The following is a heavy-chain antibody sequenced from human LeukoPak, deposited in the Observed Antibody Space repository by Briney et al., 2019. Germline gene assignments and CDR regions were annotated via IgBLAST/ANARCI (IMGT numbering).Heavy chain of an antibody. J-gene: IGHJ4*02. D-gene: IGHD2-21*02. V-gene: IGHV3-23*01. Sequence: GGSLRLSCAASGFTFSSYGMSWVRQAPGKGLEWVSAISGSGDNTYYADSVKGRFTVSRDNSKNTLYVQMESLRAEDTAVYYCAKDFVVVPGNVNYFDYWGQGTLVTVSS. CDR1: GFTFSSYG. CDR3: AKDFVVVPGNVNYFDY. CDR2: ISGSGDNT.